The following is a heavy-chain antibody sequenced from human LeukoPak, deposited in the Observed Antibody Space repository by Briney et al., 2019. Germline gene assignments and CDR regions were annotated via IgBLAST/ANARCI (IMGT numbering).Heavy chain of an antibody. CDR1: GFTVSGTY. Sequence: GGSLRLSCAASGFTVSGTYMSWVRQAPGMGLEWVSVIYSGGTTYYADSVKGRFTISRDNSKNTLYLQMNSLRAEDTAVYYCTRALGYCSRTSYYGRDWFDSWGQGTLVTVSS. V-gene: IGHV3-66*02. CDR3: TRALGYCSRTSYYGRDWFDS. CDR2: IYSGGTT. D-gene: IGHD2-2*01. J-gene: IGHJ5*01.